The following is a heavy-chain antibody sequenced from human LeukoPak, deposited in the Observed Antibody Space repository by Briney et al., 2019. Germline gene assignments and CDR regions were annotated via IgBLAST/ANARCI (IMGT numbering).Heavy chain of an antibody. Sequence: PGGSLRLSCAVSGFTFRTYWMHWVRQVPGEGLVWVSRINEDGSITNYADSVKGRFSISRDNAKNTLYLQMNSLRAEDTAVYYCAAEFNARHYYYDSSGTTAVDWGQGTLVTVSS. D-gene: IGHD3-22*01. CDR2: INEDGSIT. CDR1: GFTFRTYW. CDR3: AAEFNARHYYYDSSGTTAVD. V-gene: IGHV3-74*01. J-gene: IGHJ4*02.